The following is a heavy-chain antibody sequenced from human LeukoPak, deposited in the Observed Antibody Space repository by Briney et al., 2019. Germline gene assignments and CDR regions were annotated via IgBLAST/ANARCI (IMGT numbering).Heavy chain of an antibody. J-gene: IGHJ5*02. Sequence: ASVKVSCKVSGYTLTELSMHWVRQAPGKGLEWMGGFDPEDGETIYAQKFQGRVTMTEDTSTDTAYMELSSLRSEDTAVYYCATDEPSCSGGSCYSRWFDPWGQGTLVTVSS. D-gene: IGHD2-15*01. CDR2: FDPEDGET. CDR1: GYTLTELS. CDR3: ATDEPSCSGGSCYSRWFDP. V-gene: IGHV1-24*01.